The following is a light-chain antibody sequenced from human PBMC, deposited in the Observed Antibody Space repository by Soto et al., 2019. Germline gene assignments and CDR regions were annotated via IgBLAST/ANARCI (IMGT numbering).Light chain of an antibody. CDR2: GAS. CDR1: ESIRNN. J-gene: IGKJ5*01. V-gene: IGKV3-15*01. CDR3: QQYNSWYT. Sequence: EIVMTQSPATLSVSPGERATLSCRASESIRNNLAWYQQKSGQAPRLLIYGASTRATSVPPRFTASGSGTEFTLTITSLQSEDFAVYYCQQYNSWYTFGQGTRLEIK.